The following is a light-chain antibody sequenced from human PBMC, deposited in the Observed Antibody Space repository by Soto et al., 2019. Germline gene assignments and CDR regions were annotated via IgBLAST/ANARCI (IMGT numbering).Light chain of an antibody. CDR3: QQCYSSPRT. Sequence: DIQMTQSPSTLSAGVGDRVTITCRASQRISTYLNWYQQKPGKAPTLLIYAASSLQSGVPSRFSGGGSGTDFTLTINTLQSEDFATYFCQQCYSSPRTFGQGTKVEIK. V-gene: IGKV1-39*01. CDR1: QRISTY. J-gene: IGKJ1*01. CDR2: AAS.